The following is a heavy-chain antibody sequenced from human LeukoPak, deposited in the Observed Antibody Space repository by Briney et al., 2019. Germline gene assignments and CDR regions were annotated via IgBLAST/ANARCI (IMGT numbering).Heavy chain of an antibody. V-gene: IGHV3-7*01. Sequence: GGSLRLSCAASGFAFSNYWMIWVRQAPGEGLEWVADINQDGSDKYFVDSVKGRFTISRDNAKNSLYLQMNSLRAEDAAVYYCARLHVDIMTTTSYYFDYWGQGTLVAVSS. CDR2: INQDGSDK. CDR1: GFAFSNYW. D-gene: IGHD5-12*01. CDR3: ARLHVDIMTTTSYYFDY. J-gene: IGHJ4*02.